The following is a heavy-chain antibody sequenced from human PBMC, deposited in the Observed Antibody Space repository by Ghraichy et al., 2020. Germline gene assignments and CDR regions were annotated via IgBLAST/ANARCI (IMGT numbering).Heavy chain of an antibody. D-gene: IGHD6-13*01. V-gene: IGHV1-18*01. J-gene: IGHJ4*02. Sequence: ASVKVSCKASGYTFTSYGISWVRQAPGQGLEWMGWISAYNGNTNYAQKLQGRVTMTTDTSTSTAFMELRSLRSDDTAVYYCARDILISDSGSWYGGADYWGQGTLVTVSS. CDR3: ARDILISDSGSWYGGADY. CDR2: ISAYNGNT. CDR1: GYTFTSYG.